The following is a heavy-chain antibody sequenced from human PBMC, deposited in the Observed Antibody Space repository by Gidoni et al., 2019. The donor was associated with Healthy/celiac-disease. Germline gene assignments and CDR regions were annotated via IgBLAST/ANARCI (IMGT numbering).Heavy chain of an antibody. Sequence: QVQLQESGPGLVKPSETLSLTCTVSGGSISSYYWSWIRQPPGKGLEWIGYIYYSGSTNYNPSLKSRVTISVDTSKNQFSLKLSSVTAADTAVYYCARAQSYYYYYMDVWGKGTTVTVSS. CDR2: IYYSGST. V-gene: IGHV4-59*01. CDR1: GGSISSYY. CDR3: ARAQSYYYYYMDV. J-gene: IGHJ6*03.